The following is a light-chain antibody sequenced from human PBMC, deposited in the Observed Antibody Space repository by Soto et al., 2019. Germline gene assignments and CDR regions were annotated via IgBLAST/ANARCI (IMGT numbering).Light chain of an antibody. J-gene: IGLJ1*01. Sequence: QSVLTQPPSVSGAPGQRVTISCPGSSSNIGAGYDVNWYQQLPGTDPKLLIYDNSNRPSGVPARFSGSTSGTSASLTISGCQAEDEADDYGQLYDSSLSSYVFGTGTKVTGL. CDR2: DNS. CDR3: QLYDSSLSSYV. V-gene: IGLV1-40*01. CDR1: SSNIGAGYD.